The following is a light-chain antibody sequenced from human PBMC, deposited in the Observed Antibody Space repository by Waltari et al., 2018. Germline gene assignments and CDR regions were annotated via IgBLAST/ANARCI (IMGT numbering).Light chain of an antibody. J-gene: IGKJ1*01. Sequence: DIQMTQSPSSLSASVGDRVTIPCRASQSISSYLNWYQQKPGKAPKLLIYAASSLQSGVPSGFSGSGSGTDFTLTISSLQPEDFATYYCQQSYSTPWTFGQGTKVEIK. V-gene: IGKV1-39*01. CDR2: AAS. CDR3: QQSYSTPWT. CDR1: QSISSY.